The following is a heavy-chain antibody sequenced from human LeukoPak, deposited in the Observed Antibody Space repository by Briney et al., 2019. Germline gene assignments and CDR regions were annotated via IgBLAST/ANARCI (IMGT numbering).Heavy chain of an antibody. J-gene: IGHJ3*02. CDR2: ISSSSSTI. CDR1: GFTFSSYS. D-gene: IGHD1-26*01. Sequence: GGSLRLSCAASGFTFSSYSMNWVRQAPGKGLEWVSYISSSSSTIYYADSVKGRFTISRDNSKNTLYLQMNSLRAEDKAVYYCARWYRHDAFDIWGQGTMVTVSS. CDR3: ARWYRHDAFDI. V-gene: IGHV3-48*01.